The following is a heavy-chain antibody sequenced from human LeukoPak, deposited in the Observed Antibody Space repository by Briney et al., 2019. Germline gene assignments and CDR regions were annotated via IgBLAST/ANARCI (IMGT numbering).Heavy chain of an antibody. J-gene: IGHJ4*02. Sequence: GGSLRLSCAASGFTFSSYAMSWVRQAPGKGLEWASAISGSGGSTYYADSVKGRFTISRDNSKNTLYLQMNSLRAEDTAVYYCARAHYGSGSYSDYWGQGTLVTVSS. D-gene: IGHD3-10*01. CDR2: ISGSGGST. CDR3: ARAHYGSGSYSDY. V-gene: IGHV3-23*01. CDR1: GFTFSSYA.